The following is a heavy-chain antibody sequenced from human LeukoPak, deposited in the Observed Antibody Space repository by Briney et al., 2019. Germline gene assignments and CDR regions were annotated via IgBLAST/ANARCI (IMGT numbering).Heavy chain of an antibody. CDR1: EFSVGSNY. Sequence: GGSLRLSCAASEFSVGSNYMTWVRQAPGKGLEWVSLNSGGSTYYADSVKGRFTISRDNSKNTLYLQMNSLRAEDTAVYYCAKNPGGEALTMIVVALPDDWGQGTLVTVSS. CDR3: AKNPGGEALTMIVVALPDD. J-gene: IGHJ4*02. CDR2: NSGGST. V-gene: IGHV3-66*01. D-gene: IGHD3-22*01.